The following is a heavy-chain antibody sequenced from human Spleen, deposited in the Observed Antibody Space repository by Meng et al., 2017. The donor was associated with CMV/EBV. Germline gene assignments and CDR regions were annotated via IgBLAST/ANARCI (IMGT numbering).Heavy chain of an antibody. V-gene: IGHV3-30*02. Sequence: GESLKISCAPSGFTFSTYGMHWVRQAPGKRLEWVTFILYDGRNEYYADSVKGRFTISRDNSKNTLYLQMNSLRAEDTAVYYCAKDAERIQLWSFPTISDYWGQGTLVTVSS. J-gene: IGHJ4*02. CDR3: AKDAERIQLWSFPTISDY. D-gene: IGHD5-18*01. CDR1: GFTFSTYG. CDR2: ILYDGRNE.